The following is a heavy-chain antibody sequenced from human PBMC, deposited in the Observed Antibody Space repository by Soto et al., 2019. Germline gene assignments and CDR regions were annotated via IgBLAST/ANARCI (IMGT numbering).Heavy chain of an antibody. J-gene: IGHJ4*02. CDR3: ARGSGYSHGYLDH. V-gene: IGHV1-69*12. D-gene: IGHD5-18*01. CDR1: GGIFRSFA. CDR2: IIAVFGTV. Sequence: QVQLVQSGAEVKKPGSSVKVSCKASGGIFRSFAISWVRQAPGQGLEWMGGIIAVFGTVNYAQKFQGRVTITADESTSTAYMELSSLRSEDTAVHYCARGSGYSHGYLDHWGQGTLVTVSS.